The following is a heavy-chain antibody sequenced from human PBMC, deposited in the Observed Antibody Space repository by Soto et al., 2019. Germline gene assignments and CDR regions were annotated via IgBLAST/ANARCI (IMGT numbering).Heavy chain of an antibody. V-gene: IGHV4-31*03. CDR3: TRGKDLEPTVWGY. D-gene: IGHD7-27*01. Sequence: QVHLQESGPGLVRPSETLSLTCIVTGDSMGSGGHYYNWIRQLPGKGLEWIGYVYYSGATHYKPSLRARATISRDTSKNQFFLRLISVTAADTAVYFCTRGKDLEPTVWGYWGQGTQVTVSS. CDR2: VYYSGAT. CDR1: GDSMGSGGHY. J-gene: IGHJ4*02.